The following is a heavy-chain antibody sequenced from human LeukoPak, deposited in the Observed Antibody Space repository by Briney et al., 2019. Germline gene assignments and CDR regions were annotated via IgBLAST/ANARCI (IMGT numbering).Heavy chain of an antibody. V-gene: IGHV1-69*05. CDR1: GGTFSSYA. CDR3: ARPDKLRLGELSAFDH. CDR2: IIPIFGTA. J-gene: IGHJ4*02. Sequence: SVKVSCKASGGTFSSYAISWVRQAPGQGLEWMGGIIPIFGTANYAQKFQGRVAITMDESTSTAYLELSSLRSEDTAVYYCARPDKLRLGELSAFDHWGQGTLVTVSS. D-gene: IGHD3-16*02.